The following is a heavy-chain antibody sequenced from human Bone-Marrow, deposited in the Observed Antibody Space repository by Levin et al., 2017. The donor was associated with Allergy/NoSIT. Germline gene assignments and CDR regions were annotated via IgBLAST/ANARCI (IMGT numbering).Heavy chain of an antibody. D-gene: IGHD2-15*01. CDR3: AREKIYCSASNCYFDF. Sequence: GASVKVSCKASGYTFSDYYIHWMRQAPGQGLEWMGEVNPNNGGTIYSQNFQGRVTVTWDTSISTGYMELKRLTSDDTAIYFCAREKIYCSASNCYFDFWGQETLVAVSS. CDR1: GYTFSDYY. J-gene: IGHJ4*02. V-gene: IGHV1-2*02. CDR2: VNPNNGGT.